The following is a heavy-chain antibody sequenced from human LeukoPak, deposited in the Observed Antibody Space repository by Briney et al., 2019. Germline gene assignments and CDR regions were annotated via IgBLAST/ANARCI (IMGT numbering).Heavy chain of an antibody. CDR2: ISGSGGST. J-gene: IGHJ4*02. CDR1: GFTFSSYG. CDR3: AKDVDPHSSSWYYY. Sequence: GGSLRPPPPPPGFTFSSYGMSWVRQAPGKGLEWVSAISGSGGSTYYADSVKGRFTISRDNSKNTLYLQMNSLRAEDTAVYYCAKDVDPHSSSWYYYWGQGTLVTVSS. V-gene: IGHV3-23*01. D-gene: IGHD6-13*01.